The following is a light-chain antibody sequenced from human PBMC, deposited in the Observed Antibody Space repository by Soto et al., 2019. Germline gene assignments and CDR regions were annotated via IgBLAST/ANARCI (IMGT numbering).Light chain of an antibody. CDR1: QSISSW. J-gene: IGKJ1*01. CDR2: GAT. V-gene: IGKV1-5*01. Sequence: DIQMTQSPSTLSASVGDRVTITCRASQSISSWLAWYQQKPGKAPKLLIYGATTLESGVPSRFSGSGSGTDLTLTISGLQPDNFATYYCQHHGVGQGTKVEIK. CDR3: QHHG.